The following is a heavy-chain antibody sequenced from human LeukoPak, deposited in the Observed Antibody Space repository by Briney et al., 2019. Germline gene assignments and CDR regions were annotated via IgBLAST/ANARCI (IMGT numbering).Heavy chain of an antibody. CDR1: GGSISSTTCY. CDR3: ARAPGTTFDY. D-gene: IGHD4-17*01. CDR2: INHSWST. V-gene: IGHV4-39*01. Sequence: SETLSLTCTVSGGSISSTTCYWAWIRQSPGKGLEWIVSINHSWSTYYNPSLKSRVTISVDTSKNQFSLKLTSVTAADTAVYYCARAPGTTFDYWGHGNMVTVSS. J-gene: IGHJ4*01.